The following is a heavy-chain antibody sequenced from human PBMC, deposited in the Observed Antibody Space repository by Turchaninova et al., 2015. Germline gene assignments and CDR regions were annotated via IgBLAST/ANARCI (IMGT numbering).Heavy chain of an antibody. CDR2: IVSSASTM. CDR3: ARAAVPYSAGWSDYFDY. V-gene: IGHV3-48*03. Sequence: EVHLVESGGGLVQPGGSLRLSCAASRFTFSRDEMKWSRRAPGKGLGWVQEIVSSASTMYDADSMKCVCALSRDNAKNSLSLQMPSLRADETAVYYCARAAVPYSAGWSDYFDYWGQGTLVSVSS. J-gene: IGHJ4*02. D-gene: IGHD6-19*01. CDR1: RFTFSRDE.